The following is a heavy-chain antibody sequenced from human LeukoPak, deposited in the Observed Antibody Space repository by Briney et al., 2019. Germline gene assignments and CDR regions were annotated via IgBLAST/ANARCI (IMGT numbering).Heavy chain of an antibody. D-gene: IGHD1-26*01. Sequence: GRSLRLSCAASGFTFSSYAMHWVRQAPGKGLEWVANIKQDRSEKYYVDSVKGRFTISRDNAKNSLYLQMNSLRAEDTAVYYCARGEPLDYWGQGTLVTVSS. V-gene: IGHV3-7*01. CDR2: IKQDRSEK. CDR1: GFTFSSYA. J-gene: IGHJ4*02. CDR3: ARGEPLDY.